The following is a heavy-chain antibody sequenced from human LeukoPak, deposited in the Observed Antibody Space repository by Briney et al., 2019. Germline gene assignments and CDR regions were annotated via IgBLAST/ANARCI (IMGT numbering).Heavy chain of an antibody. CDR2: INPNSGGT. Sequence: ASVKVSCKASGYTFTGYYMHWVRQAPGQGLEWMGWINPNSGGTNYAQKFQGWVTMTRDTSISTAYMELSRLRSDDTAVYYCAREEQVWNSGYYYYYGMDVWGQGTTVTVSS. J-gene: IGHJ6*02. D-gene: IGHD1-7*01. CDR3: AREEQVWNSGYYYYYGMDV. V-gene: IGHV1-2*04. CDR1: GYTFTGYY.